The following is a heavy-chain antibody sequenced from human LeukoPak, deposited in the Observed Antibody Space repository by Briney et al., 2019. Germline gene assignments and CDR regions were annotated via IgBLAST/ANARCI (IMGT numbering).Heavy chain of an antibody. CDR1: GFTFSSDG. Sequence: GGSLRLSCAASGFTFSSDGMNWVRQAPGEGLQWVSSISGSSGVTYYADSVKGRFTISRDNAKNSLFLQMNSLRAEDTAVYYCARDPLGTRGSFAFDIWGQGTMVTVSS. CDR3: ARDPLGTRGSFAFDI. J-gene: IGHJ3*02. CDR2: ISGSSGVT. V-gene: IGHV3-21*01. D-gene: IGHD1-1*01.